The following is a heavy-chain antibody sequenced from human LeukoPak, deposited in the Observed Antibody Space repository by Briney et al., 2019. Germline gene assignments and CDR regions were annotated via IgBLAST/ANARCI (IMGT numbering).Heavy chain of an antibody. CDR2: TSYDGSNK. CDR3: AKHHCSSISCHGRSSGDFDY. Sequence: GGSLRLSCAASGFTFSSYGMHWVRQAPGKGLEWVAVTSYDGSNKYYADSLKGRFTISRDNSKNTLYLQMDSLRAEDTAVYYCAKHHCSSISCHGRSSGDFDYWGQGTLVTVSS. V-gene: IGHV3-30*18. CDR1: GFTFSSYG. D-gene: IGHD2-2*01. J-gene: IGHJ4*02.